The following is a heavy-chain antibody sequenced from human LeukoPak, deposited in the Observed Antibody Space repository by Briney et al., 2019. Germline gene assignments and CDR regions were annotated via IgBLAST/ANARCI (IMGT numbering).Heavy chain of an antibody. CDR3: AKAAPGSWRYFDY. CDR2: ISWNSGSI. CDR1: GFTFGDYA. Sequence: GRSLRLSCAASGFTFGDYAMHWVRQAPGKGLEWVSGISWNSGSIGYADSVKGRFTISRDNAKNSLYLQMNSLRAEDMALYYCAKAAPGSWRYFDYWGQGTLVTVSS. V-gene: IGHV3-9*03. J-gene: IGHJ4*02. D-gene: IGHD6-13*01.